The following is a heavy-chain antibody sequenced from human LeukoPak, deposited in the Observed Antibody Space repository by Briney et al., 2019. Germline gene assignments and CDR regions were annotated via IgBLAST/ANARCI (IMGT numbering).Heavy chain of an antibody. J-gene: IGHJ4*02. CDR3: ATSPQYGGYEGDY. D-gene: IGHD5-12*01. CDR2: IIPIFGPA. V-gene: IGHV1-69*05. CDR1: GGSFSSYA. Sequence: SVKVACKASGGSFSSYAISWVRQAPGRGREWVGGIIPIFGPANYAQKFQGRVTITTDESTSTAYMELSSLRSEDTAVYYCATSPQYGGYEGDYWGQGTLVTVSS.